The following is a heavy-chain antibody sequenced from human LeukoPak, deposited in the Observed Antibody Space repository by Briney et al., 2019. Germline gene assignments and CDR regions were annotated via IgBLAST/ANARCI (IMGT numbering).Heavy chain of an antibody. CDR1: GGSISSGDYY. CDR2: IYYSGST. V-gene: IGHV4-30-4*01. D-gene: IGHD3-10*01. Sequence: SQTLSLTCTVSGGSISSGDYYWSWIRQPPGKGLEWIGYIYYSGSTYYNPSLKSRVTISVDTSKNQFSLKLSSVTAADTAVYYCARGRDYYGSGSYPDYWGQGTLATVSS. J-gene: IGHJ4*02. CDR3: ARGRDYYGSGSYPDY.